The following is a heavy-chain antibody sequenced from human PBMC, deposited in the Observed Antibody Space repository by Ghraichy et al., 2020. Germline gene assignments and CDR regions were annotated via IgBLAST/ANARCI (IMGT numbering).Heavy chain of an antibody. Sequence: ASVKVSCKASGYNFAKYWMHWVRQAPGQGLEWLGIIKPSEDETTYADKFRGRVTMTRDTSTNTVYMELSSLRSEDTAIYYCAREDGSFDYWGQGTLVTVSS. D-gene: IGHD3-10*01. CDR2: IKPSEDET. CDR3: AREDGSFDY. J-gene: IGHJ4*02. V-gene: IGHV1-46*01. CDR1: GYNFAKYW.